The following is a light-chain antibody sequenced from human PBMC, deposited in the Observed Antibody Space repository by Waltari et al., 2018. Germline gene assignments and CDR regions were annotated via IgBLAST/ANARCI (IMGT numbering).Light chain of an antibody. Sequence: DIQMTQSPSSLSASVGDRVTITCRASQSVRNFLNWYQQKPGKAPKLLIYATSNLETGVPSRFSGSGSGTDFSLSISSLQTEDFAIYFCQQGYMTPRTFGQGTKVEIK. CDR3: QQGYMTPRT. CDR1: QSVRNF. J-gene: IGKJ1*01. CDR2: ATS. V-gene: IGKV1-39*01.